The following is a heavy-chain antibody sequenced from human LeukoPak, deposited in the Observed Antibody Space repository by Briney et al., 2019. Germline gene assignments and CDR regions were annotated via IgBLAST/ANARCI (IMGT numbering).Heavy chain of an antibody. CDR3: AKDREVVAANYFDY. CDR1: GFTFDDYA. V-gene: IGHV3-9*01. D-gene: IGHD2-15*01. CDR2: ISWNSGSI. J-gene: IGHJ4*02. Sequence: PGGSLRLSCAASGFTFDDYAMHWVRQAPGKGLESVSGISWNSGSIGYADSVKGRFTISRDNAKNSLYLQMNSLRAEDTALYYCAKDREVVAANYFDYWGQGTLVTVSS.